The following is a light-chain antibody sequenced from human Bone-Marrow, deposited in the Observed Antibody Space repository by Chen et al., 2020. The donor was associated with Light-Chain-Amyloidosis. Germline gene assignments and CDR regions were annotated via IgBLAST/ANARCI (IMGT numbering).Light chain of an antibody. Sequence: ALPRPSSLFGSPAQSLPHPCPGTSIDVGVYNHVSWYQQHPDKAPKLMIYEVTNRPSWVPDRFSGSKSDNTASLTISGLQTEDEADYFCSSYTITNTLVFGSGTRVTVL. J-gene: IGLJ1*01. CDR3: SSYTITNTLV. V-gene: IGLV2-14*01. CDR1: SIDVGVYNH. CDR2: EVT.